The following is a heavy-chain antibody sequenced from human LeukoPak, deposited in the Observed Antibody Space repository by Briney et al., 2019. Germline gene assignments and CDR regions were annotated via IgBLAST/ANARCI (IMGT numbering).Heavy chain of an antibody. CDR2: ISGSGGST. D-gene: IGHD2-2*01. CDR1: GFTFSSYG. CDR3: AKTPLRANCSSASCPYYSDY. J-gene: IGHJ4*02. V-gene: IGHV3-23*01. Sequence: GGSLRLSCAASGFTFSSYGMSWVRQAPGKGLEWVSAISGSGGSTYYADSVKGRFTISRDNSKNTLYLQMNSLRAEDTAVYYCAKTPLRANCSSASCPYYSDYWGQGTLVTVSS.